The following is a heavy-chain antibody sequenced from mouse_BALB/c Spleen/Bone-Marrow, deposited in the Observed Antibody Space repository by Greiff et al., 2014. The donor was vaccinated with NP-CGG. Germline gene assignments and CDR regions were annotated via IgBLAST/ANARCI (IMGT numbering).Heavy chain of an antibody. V-gene: IGHV1-9*01. CDR1: GYTFSSYW. CDR3: ARRLLYYFEY. D-gene: IGHD1-2*01. J-gene: IGHJ2*01. Sequence: QVQLQQPGAELLKPGASVKISCKATGYTFSSYWIEWVKQRPGHGLEWIGEILPGSGNTNYNENFKGKATFTADTSSNTAYMQLSSLTSEDSAVYYCARRLLYYFEYWRQGTTLPV. CDR2: ILPGSGNT.